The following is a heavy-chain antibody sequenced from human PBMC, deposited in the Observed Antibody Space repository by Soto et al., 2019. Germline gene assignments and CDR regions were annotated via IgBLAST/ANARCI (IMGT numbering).Heavy chain of an antibody. CDR3: TRRGGYSYYFDY. CDR1: GFTFRSYA. Sequence: GGSLRLSCAASGFTFRSYAMSWVRQAPGKGLEWVSVISGDGSGIYYADSVKGRFTISRDNAKNSLYLQMNSLRAEDTAVYYCTRRGGYSYYFDYWGQGT. D-gene: IGHD5-18*01. J-gene: IGHJ4*02. V-gene: IGHV3-23*01. CDR2: ISGDGSGI.